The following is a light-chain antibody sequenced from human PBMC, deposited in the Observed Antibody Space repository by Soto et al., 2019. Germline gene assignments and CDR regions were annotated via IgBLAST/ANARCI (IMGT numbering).Light chain of an antibody. V-gene: IGKV1-5*03. J-gene: IGKJ1*01. Sequence: DIQMTQSPSTLSASVGDRVIITCRASQGINTFLAWYQQKPGKAPKLLIYKASSLESGVPSRFSGSGSGTEFTLTISSLQPDDFATYYCQQYNSYWTFGQGTKVDIK. CDR3: QQYNSYWT. CDR2: KAS. CDR1: QGINTF.